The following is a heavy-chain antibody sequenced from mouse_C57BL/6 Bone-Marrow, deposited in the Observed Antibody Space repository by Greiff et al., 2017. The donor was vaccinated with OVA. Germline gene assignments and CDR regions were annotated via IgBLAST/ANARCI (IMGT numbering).Heavy chain of an antibody. CDR2: INPNNGGT. J-gene: IGHJ4*01. D-gene: IGHD1-1*01. Sequence: EVQLQQSGPELVKPGASVKIPCKASGYTFTDYNMDWVKQSHGKSLEWIGDINPNNGGTIYNQKFKGKATLTVDKSSSTAYMELRSLTSEDTAVYYCARLDTTVERGLAMDYWGQGTSVTVSS. CDR3: ARLDTTVERGLAMDY. V-gene: IGHV1-18*01. CDR1: GYTFTDYN.